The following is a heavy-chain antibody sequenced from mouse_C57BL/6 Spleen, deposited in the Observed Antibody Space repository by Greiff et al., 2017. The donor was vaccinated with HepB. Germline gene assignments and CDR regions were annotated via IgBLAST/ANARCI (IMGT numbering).Heavy chain of an antibody. CDR3: TGGLRRAYYAMDY. Sequence: EVQLQQSGAELVRPGASVKLSCTASGFNIKDDYMHWVKQRPEQGLEWIGWIDPENGDTEYASKFQGKATITADTSSNTAYLQLSSLTSEDTAVYYCTGGLRRAYYAMDYWGQGTSVTVSS. CDR1: GFNIKDDY. D-gene: IGHD2-4*01. CDR2: IDPENGDT. J-gene: IGHJ4*01. V-gene: IGHV14-4*01.